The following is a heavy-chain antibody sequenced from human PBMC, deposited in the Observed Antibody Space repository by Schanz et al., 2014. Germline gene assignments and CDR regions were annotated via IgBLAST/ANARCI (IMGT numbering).Heavy chain of an antibody. Sequence: EVQLLESGGGLVQPGGSLRLSCAASGFTFSSNSMNWVRQAPGKGLEWISYIGSSSSRIDHADSVKGRFTISRDNAKNSLYLQMNSLRAEDTAVYYCARDHTTESYYSAGPPIDYWGQGTLVTVSA. CDR2: IGSSSSRI. J-gene: IGHJ4*02. CDR1: GFTFSSNS. D-gene: IGHD1-26*01. CDR3: ARDHTTESYYSAGPPIDY. V-gene: IGHV3-48*01.